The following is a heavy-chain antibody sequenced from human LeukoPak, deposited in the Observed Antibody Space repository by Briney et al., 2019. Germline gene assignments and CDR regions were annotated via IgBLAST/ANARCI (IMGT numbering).Heavy chain of an antibody. J-gene: IGHJ6*02. CDR1: GGSISSGDYY. D-gene: IGHD2-15*01. V-gene: IGHV4-30-4*01. CDR3: ARIRSVVVVAARSSGYYYGMDV. CDR2: IYYSGST. Sequence: SETLSLTCTVSGGSISSGDYYWSWIRQPPGKGLEWIGYIYYSGSTYYNPSLKSRVTISVDTSKNQFSLKLSSVTAADTAVYYCARIRSVVVVAARSSGYYYGMDVWGQGTTVTVSS.